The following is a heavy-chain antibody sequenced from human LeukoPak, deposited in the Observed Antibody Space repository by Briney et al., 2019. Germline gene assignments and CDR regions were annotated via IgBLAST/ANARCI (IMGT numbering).Heavy chain of an antibody. D-gene: IGHD3-10*01. Sequence: GGSLRLSCAASGFTFSSYAMHWVRQAPGKGLEWVAVISYDGSNKYYADSVKGRFTISRDNSKNTLYLQMNSLRAEDTAVYYCARAGVGFGELSNNWFDPWGQGTLVTVSS. V-gene: IGHV3-30-3*01. CDR3: ARAGVGFGELSNNWFDP. J-gene: IGHJ5*02. CDR2: ISYDGSNK. CDR1: GFTFSSYA.